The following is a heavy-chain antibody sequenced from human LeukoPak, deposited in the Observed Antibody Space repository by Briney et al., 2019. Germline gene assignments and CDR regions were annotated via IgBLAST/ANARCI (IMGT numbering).Heavy chain of an antibody. V-gene: IGHV4-34*01. CDR2: INHSGST. CDR3: ATGGLRGYSYGYRFDY. Sequence: PSETLSLTCAVYGGSFSGYYWSWIRQPPGKGLEWIGEINHSGSTNCNPSLKSRVTISVDTSKNQFSLKLSSVTAADTAVYYCATGGLRGYSYGYRFDYWGQGTLVTVSS. J-gene: IGHJ4*02. D-gene: IGHD5-18*01. CDR1: GGSFSGYY.